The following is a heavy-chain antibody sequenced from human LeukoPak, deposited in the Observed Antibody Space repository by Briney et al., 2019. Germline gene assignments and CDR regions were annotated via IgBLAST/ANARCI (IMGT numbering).Heavy chain of an antibody. CDR2: IYTSGST. CDR3: ARGRYYYGSGSYQYPYYFDY. J-gene: IGHJ4*02. V-gene: IGHV4-4*07. CDR1: GGSISSYY. D-gene: IGHD3-10*01. Sequence: SETLSLTCTVSGGSISSYYWSWIRQPAGKGLEWIGRIYTSGSTNYNPSLKSRVTMSVDTSKNQFSLKLSSVTAADTAVYYCARGRYYYGSGSYQYPYYFDYWGQGTLVTVSS.